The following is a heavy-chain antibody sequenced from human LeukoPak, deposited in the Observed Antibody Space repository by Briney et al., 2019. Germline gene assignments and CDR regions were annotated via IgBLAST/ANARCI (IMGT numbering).Heavy chain of an antibody. CDR1: GGSISSYY. Sequence: PSEALSLTCTVSGGSISSYYWSWIRQPPGKGLEWIGYIYYSGSTDYNPSLKSRVTISVDTSKNQFSLKLSSVTAADTAVYYCARVSGYDWESFFDYWGQGTLVTVSS. CDR3: ARVSGYDWESFFDY. D-gene: IGHD5-12*01. J-gene: IGHJ4*02. V-gene: IGHV4-59*01. CDR2: IYYSGST.